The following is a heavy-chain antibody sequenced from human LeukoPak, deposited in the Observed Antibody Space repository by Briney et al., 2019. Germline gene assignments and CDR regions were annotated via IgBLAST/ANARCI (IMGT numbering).Heavy chain of an antibody. CDR2: ISHDGSNT. V-gene: IGHV3-30-3*01. CDR1: GFTFSTYD. J-gene: IGHJ6*03. CDR3: ATYCSSTSCYPYYYYYYMDV. D-gene: IGHD2-2*01. Sequence: GGSLRLSCAASGFTFSTYDMNWVRQAPGKGLEWVTLISHDGSNTNYAGSVKGRFTISRDNSKNTLYLQMNSLRAEDTAVYYCATYCSSTSCYPYYYYYYMDVWGKGTTVTVSS.